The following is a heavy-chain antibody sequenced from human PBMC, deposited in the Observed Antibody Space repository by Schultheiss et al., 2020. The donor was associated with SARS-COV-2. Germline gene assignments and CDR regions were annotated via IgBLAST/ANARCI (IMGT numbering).Heavy chain of an antibody. D-gene: IGHD2-15*01. Sequence: GGSLRLSCAASGFTFSSYSMNWVRQAPGKGLEWISYLSGVGGTIYFADSVKGRFTISRDSAKTSLYLQMNSLRDEDTAVYFCARGELYRSGSSSSGGAWYFDLWGRGTLVTVSS. CDR2: LSGVGGTI. J-gene: IGHJ2*01. CDR1: GFTFSSYS. V-gene: IGHV3-48*02. CDR3: ARGELYRSGSSSSGGAWYFDL.